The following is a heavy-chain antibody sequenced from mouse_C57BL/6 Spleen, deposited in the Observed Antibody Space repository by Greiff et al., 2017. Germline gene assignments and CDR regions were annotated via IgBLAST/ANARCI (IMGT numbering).Heavy chain of an antibody. CDR3: GRDEYYGSSYGFGD. CDR2: IHPNSGST. J-gene: IGHJ3*01. Sequence: QVHVKQPGAELVKPGASVKLSCKASGYTFTSYWMHWVKQRPGQGLEWIGMIHPNSGSTNYNEKFKSKATLTVDKSSSTAYMQLSSLTSEDSAVYYCGRDEYYGSSYGFGDWGQGTLVTVSA. CDR1: GYTFTSYW. V-gene: IGHV1-64*01. D-gene: IGHD1-1*01.